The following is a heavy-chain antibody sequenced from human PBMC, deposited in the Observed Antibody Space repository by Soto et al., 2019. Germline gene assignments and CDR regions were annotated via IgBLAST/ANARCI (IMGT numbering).Heavy chain of an antibody. V-gene: IGHV3-33*03. CDR3: ANTLTGPTDY. CDR2: IWYDGTKK. D-gene: IGHD7-27*01. Sequence: QVQVVESGGGVVQPGRSLRLSCTASGFAFNSYVMHWVRQAPGKGLEWVASIWYDGTKKYYGDSVKGRFTISRDNSKNTVDLQMKSLRGEDTAVYYCANTLTGPTDYWGEGALVTVSS. J-gene: IGHJ4*02. CDR1: GFAFNSYV.